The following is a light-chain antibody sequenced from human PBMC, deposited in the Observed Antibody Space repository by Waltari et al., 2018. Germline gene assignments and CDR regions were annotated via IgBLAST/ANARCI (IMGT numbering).Light chain of an antibody. CDR3: AAWDDSLSGRV. V-gene: IGLV1-47*01. CDR2: RNN. CDR1: RSNIGSNY. Sequence: PPSASGTPGQRVTISCSGSRSNIGSNYVSWYQQLPGTAPKLLIYRNNQRPSGVPDRFSGSKSGTSASLAISGLRSEDEADYYCAAWDDSLSGRVFGGGTKVTVL. J-gene: IGLJ3*02.